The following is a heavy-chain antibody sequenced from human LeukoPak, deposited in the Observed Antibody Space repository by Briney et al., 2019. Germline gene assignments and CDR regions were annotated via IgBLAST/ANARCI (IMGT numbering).Heavy chain of an antibody. D-gene: IGHD3-10*01. CDR2: IYSGGST. CDR3: TRIPTSTHYYGSGTYSPYKYYYMDV. J-gene: IGHJ6*03. V-gene: IGHV3-53*01. CDR1: GFTVSSNY. Sequence: GGSLRLSCAASGFTVSSNYMSWVRQAPGKGLEWVSVIYSGGSTYFADSVKGRFTISRENAKNSLYLQMNSLRAGDTAVYYCTRIPTSTHYYGSGTYSPYKYYYMDVWGKGTTVTVSS.